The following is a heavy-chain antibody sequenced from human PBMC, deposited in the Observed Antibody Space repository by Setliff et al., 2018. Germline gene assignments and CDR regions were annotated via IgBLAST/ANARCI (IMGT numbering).Heavy chain of an antibody. CDR2: KSNRGDT. V-gene: IGHV4-59*01. CDR3: ARAVDSIGYFPYWYFDL. Sequence: ETLSLTCTVSGGSIGSSLWNWIRQSPGKGLEWIGYKSNRGDTNSNPSLRSRLTMSVDTSKSQFSLNLTSVTAADTAVYFCARAVDSIGYFPYWYFDLWGRGALVTVSS. J-gene: IGHJ2*01. D-gene: IGHD3-22*01. CDR1: GGSIGSSL.